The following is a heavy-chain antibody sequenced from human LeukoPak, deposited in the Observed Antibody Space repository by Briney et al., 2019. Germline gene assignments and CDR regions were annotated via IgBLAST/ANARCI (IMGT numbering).Heavy chain of an antibody. CDR3: TRDYRGTFDY. CDR2: IKQDGSEK. D-gene: IGHD1-26*01. Sequence: PGGSLRLSCVASGFNYNTYWMSWVRQAPGEGLEWVANIKQDGSEKNYVDSVKGRFTISRDNAKDSLYLQMNSLRAEDTAIYYCTRDYRGTFDYWGQGTLVTVSS. V-gene: IGHV3-7*03. J-gene: IGHJ4*02. CDR1: GFNYNTYW.